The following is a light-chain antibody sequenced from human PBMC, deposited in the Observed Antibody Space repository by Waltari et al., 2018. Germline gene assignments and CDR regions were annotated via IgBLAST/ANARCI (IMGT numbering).Light chain of an antibody. Sequence: IVMTQSPATLSVSPGERATLSCRASQSVSTNLAWYQQRPGQAPRLLIYDASTRATGIPARFSGSGSGTEFTLTISSLQSEDSVIYYCQQYENLITFGQGTRLEIK. CDR3: QQYENLIT. CDR2: DAS. V-gene: IGKV3D-15*01. J-gene: IGKJ5*01. CDR1: QSVSTN.